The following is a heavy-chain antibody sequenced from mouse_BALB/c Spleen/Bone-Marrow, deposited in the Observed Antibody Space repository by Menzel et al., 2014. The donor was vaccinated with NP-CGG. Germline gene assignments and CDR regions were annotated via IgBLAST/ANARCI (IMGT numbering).Heavy chain of an antibody. V-gene: IGHV1-7*01. D-gene: IGHD1-1*01. J-gene: IGHJ3*01. CDR3: ARLEDYSFAY. CDR2: INPSTGYT. Sequence: QVQLKQSGAELAKPGASVKMSCKASGYTFTSYWMHWVKQRPGQGLEWIGYINPSTGYTEYNQKFKDKATLTADKSSSTDYMQLSSLTSEDSAVYYCARLEDYSFAYWGQGTLVTVSA. CDR1: GYTFTSYW.